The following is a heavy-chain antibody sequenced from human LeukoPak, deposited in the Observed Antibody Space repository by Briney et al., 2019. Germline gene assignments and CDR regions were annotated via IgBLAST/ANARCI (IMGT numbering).Heavy chain of an antibody. Sequence: SETLSLTCAVYGGSFSGYYWSWIRQPPGKGLEWIGEINHNGSTNYNPSLKSRVTISVDTSKNQFSLKLSSVTAADTAVYYCARDIAVAGTRDAPDAFDIWGQGTMVTVSS. CDR1: GGSFSGYY. V-gene: IGHV4-34*01. CDR3: ARDIAVAGTRDAPDAFDI. J-gene: IGHJ3*02. D-gene: IGHD6-19*01. CDR2: INHNGST.